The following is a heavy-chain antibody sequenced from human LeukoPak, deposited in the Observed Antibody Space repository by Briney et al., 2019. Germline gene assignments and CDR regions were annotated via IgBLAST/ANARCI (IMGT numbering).Heavy chain of an antibody. CDR1: GYTFTTYA. J-gene: IGHJ4*02. V-gene: IGHV3-30-3*01. CDR2: ISYDGAST. Sequence: GGSLRLSCTASGYTFTTYAMHWVRQAPGKGLEWVAVISYDGASTYYADSVKGRFTVSRDNSKNTLYLQMNSLRAEDTAVYYCAKDDAGGYEILGGLFDYWGQGTLVTVSS. CDR3: AKDDAGGYEILGGLFDY. D-gene: IGHD5-12*01.